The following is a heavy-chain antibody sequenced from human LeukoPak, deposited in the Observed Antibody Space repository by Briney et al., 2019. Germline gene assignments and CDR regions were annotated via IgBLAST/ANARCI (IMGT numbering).Heavy chain of an antibody. D-gene: IGHD6-13*01. Sequence: GGSLRLSCAASGFTFSDFAMSWVRRAPGKGLEWVANIKQDGSEKYYVDSVKGRFTISRDNAKNSLYLQMNSLRAEDTAMYYCARDSAGNDYWGQGTLVTVSS. V-gene: IGHV3-7*01. CDR2: IKQDGSEK. CDR3: ARDSAGNDY. J-gene: IGHJ4*02. CDR1: GFTFSDFA.